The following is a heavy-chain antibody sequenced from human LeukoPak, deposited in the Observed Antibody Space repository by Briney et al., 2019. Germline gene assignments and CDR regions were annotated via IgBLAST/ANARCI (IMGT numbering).Heavy chain of an antibody. CDR1: GFTFSSYP. V-gene: IGHV3-48*01. CDR3: VRDLNWAFDY. J-gene: IGHJ4*02. Sequence: PGGSLRLSCAASGFTFSSYPMNWVRQAPGKGLEWISNIRSESDSATYADSVKGRFTISRDNAKNSLYPQINSLRAEDTAVHYCVRDLNWAFDYWGQGTLVTVSS. CDR2: IRSESDSA. D-gene: IGHD3-16*01.